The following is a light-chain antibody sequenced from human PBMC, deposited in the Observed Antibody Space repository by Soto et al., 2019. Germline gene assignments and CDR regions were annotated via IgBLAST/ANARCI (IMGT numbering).Light chain of an antibody. CDR2: GAS. J-gene: IGKJ1*01. Sequence: EIVLTQSPGTLSLSPGERATLSCRASQSVSSSYLAWYQQKTGQAPRLLIYGASSRATGIPDRFSGSGSGTDFTLTISRLEPEDFAGYYCQQYGTSPPWTFGQGTKVEIK. V-gene: IGKV3-20*01. CDR3: QQYGTSPPWT. CDR1: QSVSSSY.